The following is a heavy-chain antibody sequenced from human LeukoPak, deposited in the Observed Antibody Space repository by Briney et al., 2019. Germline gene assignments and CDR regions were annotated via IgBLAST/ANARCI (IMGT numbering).Heavy chain of an antibody. CDR2: INHTGNT. D-gene: IGHD3-16*01. CDR1: GGSFSGYY. CDR3: ARRPGPRFAALDF. Sequence: SETLSLTCAVYGGSFSGYYWSWIRQPPGKGLEWIGEINHTGNTNYNPSLKSRVTISVDTSKNQFSLKLSSVTAADTAVYYCARRPGPRFAALDFWGQGTLVTVSS. V-gene: IGHV4-34*01. J-gene: IGHJ4*02.